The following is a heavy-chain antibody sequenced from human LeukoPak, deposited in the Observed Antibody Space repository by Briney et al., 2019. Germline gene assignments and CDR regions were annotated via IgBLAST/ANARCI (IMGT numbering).Heavy chain of an antibody. J-gene: IGHJ4*02. CDR3: AKERGVKQWLVRVPPPARGFDY. CDR2: ISGSGGST. D-gene: IGHD6-19*01. V-gene: IGHV3-23*01. Sequence: RAGGSLRLSCAASGFSFSSYAMSWVRQAPGKGLEWVSAISGSGGSTYYADSVKGRFTISRDNSKNTLYLQMNSLRAEDTAVYYCAKERGVKQWLVRVPPPARGFDYWGQGTLVTVSS. CDR1: GFSFSSYA.